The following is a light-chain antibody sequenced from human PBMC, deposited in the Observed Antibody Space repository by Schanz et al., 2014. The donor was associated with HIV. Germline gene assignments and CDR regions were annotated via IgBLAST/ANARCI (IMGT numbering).Light chain of an antibody. V-gene: IGKV3-20*01. J-gene: IGKJ4*01. CDR2: GAS. CDR1: QTITSNF. Sequence: EIVLTQSPGTLSLFPGERAALSCRASQTITSNFLAWYQQRPGQAPRLLIYGASNRATGVPDRFRGSGSGTDFTLTISRLEPEDFAVYYCQQYGTSPLTFGGGTKVEIK. CDR3: QQYGTSPLT.